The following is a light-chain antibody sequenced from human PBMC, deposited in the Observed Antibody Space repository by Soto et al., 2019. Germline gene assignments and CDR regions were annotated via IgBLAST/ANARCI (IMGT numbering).Light chain of an antibody. V-gene: IGKV3-20*01. CDR2: GTS. CDR3: QQYGSSSWT. J-gene: IGKJ1*01. CDR1: QSVSSN. Sequence: EIVMTQSPATLSVSPVERATLSCMASQSVSSNLAWYQQKPGQAPRLLIYGTSIRATGIPDRFSGSGSGTDFTLTISRLEPEDFAVYYCQQYGSSSWTFGQGTKVDIK.